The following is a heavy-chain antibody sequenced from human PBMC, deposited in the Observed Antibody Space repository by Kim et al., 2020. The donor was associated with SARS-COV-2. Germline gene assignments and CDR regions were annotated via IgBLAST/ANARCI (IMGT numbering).Heavy chain of an antibody. CDR3: ARLRGYCSGGSCYGDYFGMDV. CDR1: RGSIDNHF. J-gene: IGHJ6*02. V-gene: IGHV4-59*08. Sequence: SETLSLTCTVSRGSIDNHFWNWIRQPPGKGLEWIGYIYYSGSTNYNPSLKSRVTISVGSSKTQFSLKLNTVTAADTAVYYCARLRGYCSGGSCYGDYFGMDVWGRGTTVTVSS. D-gene: IGHD2-15*01. CDR2: IYYSGST.